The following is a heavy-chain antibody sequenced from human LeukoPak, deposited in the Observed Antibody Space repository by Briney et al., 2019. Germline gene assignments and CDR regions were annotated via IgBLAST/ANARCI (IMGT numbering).Heavy chain of an antibody. CDR3: ARASDIVATILFDF. V-gene: IGHV3-74*01. J-gene: IGHJ4*02. CDR2: INSDGRST. CDR1: GFTFSDYW. Sequence: GGSLRLSCPAPGFTFSDYWMHWVRQAPGKGLVWVSRINSDGRSTSYADSVKGRFTISRDNAKNTLYLQMNSLRAEDTALYYCARASDIVATILFDFWGQGTLVTVSS. D-gene: IGHD5-12*01.